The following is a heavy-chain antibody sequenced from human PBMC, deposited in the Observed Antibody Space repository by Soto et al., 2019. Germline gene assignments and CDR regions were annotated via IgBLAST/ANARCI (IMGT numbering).Heavy chain of an antibody. Sequence: SETLSLTCTVSGSSINSSGYYWGWIRQPPGKGLEWIGSMFYGVSTYYNPSLKSRVTVSVDTSKNQFSLSLRSVTAADTAVYYCARLPSRHLVDYWGQGTLVTVSS. CDR2: MFYGVST. CDR3: ARLPSRHLVDY. CDR1: GSSINSSGYY. V-gene: IGHV4-39*01. J-gene: IGHJ4*02. D-gene: IGHD3-3*02.